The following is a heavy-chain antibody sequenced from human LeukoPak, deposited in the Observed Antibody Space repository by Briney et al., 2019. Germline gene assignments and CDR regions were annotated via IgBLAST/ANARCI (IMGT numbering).Heavy chain of an antibody. D-gene: IGHD6-19*01. V-gene: IGHV4-59*12. CDR2: IYYSGST. CDR1: GGSISSYY. CDR3: ARGAFEQWLLINWFDP. Sequence: SETLSLTCTVSGGSISSYYWSWIRQPPGKGLEWIGYIYYSGSTNYNPSLKSRVTISVDTSKNQFSLKLSSVTAADTAVYYCARGAFEQWLLINWFDPWGQGTLVTVSS. J-gene: IGHJ5*02.